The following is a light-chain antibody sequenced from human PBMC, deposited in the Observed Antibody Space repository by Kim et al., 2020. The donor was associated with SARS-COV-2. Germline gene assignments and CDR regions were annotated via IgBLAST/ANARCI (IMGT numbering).Light chain of an antibody. Sequence: QSALTQPASVSGSPGQSITISCTGTSSDVGGYNYVSWYQQHPGKAPKLMIYDVSNRPSGVSNRFSGSKSGNTASLTISGLQAEDEADYYCSSYTSSSTLGLGVGTQLTVL. V-gene: IGLV2-14*03. J-gene: IGLJ2*01. CDR1: SSDVGGYNY. CDR3: SSYTSSSTLG. CDR2: DVS.